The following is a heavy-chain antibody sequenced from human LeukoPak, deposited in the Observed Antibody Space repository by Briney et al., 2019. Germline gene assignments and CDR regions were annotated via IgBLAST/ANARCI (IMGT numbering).Heavy chain of an antibody. D-gene: IGHD1-26*01. V-gene: IGHV3-33*01. CDR2: IWYDGSNQ. Sequence: GGSLRLSCTASGFTFSSYGMHWVRQAPGKGLEWVAFIWYDGSNQYADSVKGRFTISRDNSKNTLYLQMNSLRAEDTAVYYCARDRKSGEWDLVPWGQGTLVTVSS. J-gene: IGHJ4*02. CDR1: GFTFSSYG. CDR3: ARDRKSGEWDLVP.